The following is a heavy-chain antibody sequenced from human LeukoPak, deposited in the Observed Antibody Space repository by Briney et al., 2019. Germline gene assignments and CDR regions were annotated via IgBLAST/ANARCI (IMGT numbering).Heavy chain of an antibody. J-gene: IGHJ4*02. CDR3: AREGPVIAARPLDC. CDR1: GFTFSSYA. Sequence: GGSLRLSCAASGFTFSSYAMHWVRRAPGKGLEWVAVISYDGSNKYYADSVKGRFTISRDNSKNTLYLQMNSLRAEDTAVYYCAREGPVIAARPLDCWGQGTLVTVSS. CDR2: ISYDGSNK. D-gene: IGHD6-6*01. V-gene: IGHV3-30-3*01.